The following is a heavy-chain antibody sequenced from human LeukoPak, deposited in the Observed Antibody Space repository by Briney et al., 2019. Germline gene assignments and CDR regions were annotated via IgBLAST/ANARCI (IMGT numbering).Heavy chain of an antibody. CDR3: AKGYNYAYEY. V-gene: IGHV3-53*01. CDR2: IYSGGST. D-gene: IGHD5-18*01. CDR1: GFTVSSSY. J-gene: IGHJ4*02. Sequence: GGSLRLSCAASGFTVSSSYMSWVRQAPGKGLEWVSLIYSGGSTYYAASVKGRFTISRDNSKNTLYLQMNSLRPEDTAVYNCAKGYNYAYEYWGQGTLVTVSS.